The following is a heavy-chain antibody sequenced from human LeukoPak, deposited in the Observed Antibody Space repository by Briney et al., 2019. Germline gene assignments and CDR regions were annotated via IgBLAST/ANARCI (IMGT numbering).Heavy chain of an antibody. V-gene: IGHV3-23*01. CDR1: GFTFSSYA. Sequence: GGSLRLSCAASGFTFSSYAMSWVRQAPGKGLEWVSAISGSGGSTYYADSVKGRFTISRDNSKNTLYLQMNSLRAEGTAVYYCAKKRYFDWLLFSAYWGQGTLVTVSS. CDR3: AKKRYFDWLLFSAY. J-gene: IGHJ4*02. CDR2: ISGSGGST. D-gene: IGHD3-9*01.